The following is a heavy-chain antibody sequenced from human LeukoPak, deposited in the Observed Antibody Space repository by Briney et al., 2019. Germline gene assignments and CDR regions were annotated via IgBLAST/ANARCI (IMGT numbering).Heavy chain of an antibody. J-gene: IGHJ4*02. Sequence: SETLSLTCAVYGGSFSGYYWSWIRQPPGKGLEWIGEINHSGSTNYNPSLKSRVTISVDTSKNQFSPKLSSVTAADTAVYYCARSVYGSGRDFDYWGQGTLVTVSS. V-gene: IGHV4-34*01. CDR2: INHSGST. CDR3: ARSVYGSGRDFDY. D-gene: IGHD3-10*01. CDR1: GGSFSGYY.